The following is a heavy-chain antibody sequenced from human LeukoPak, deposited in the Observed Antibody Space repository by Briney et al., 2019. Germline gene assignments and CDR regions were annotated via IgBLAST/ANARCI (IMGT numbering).Heavy chain of an antibody. CDR3: ARGVAADYYDHYGSSGGLDY. CDR1: GVSVSTNIAA. J-gene: IGHJ4*02. CDR2: TYYRSKWLN. V-gene: IGHV6-1*01. Sequence: SQTLSLTYAISGVSVSTNIAAWNWTRQSPSGGLEWRGRTYYRSKWLNDYAVSVRGRIANTPDTSKNQLSLHLSSVTPEDTAVYYCARGVAADYYDHYGSSGGLDYWGQGTLVTVSS. D-gene: IGHD3-22*01.